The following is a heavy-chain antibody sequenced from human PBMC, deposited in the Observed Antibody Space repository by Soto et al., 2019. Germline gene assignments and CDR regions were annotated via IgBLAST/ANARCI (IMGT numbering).Heavy chain of an antibody. J-gene: IGHJ4*02. V-gene: IGHV4-59*01. CDR2: IYYSGST. CDR3: ARAGGWYYFDY. Sequence: SETLSLTCSFSGVSISSYYLSWIRQPPGKGLEWIGYIYYSGSTNYNPSLKSRVTISVDTSKNQFSLKLSSVTAADTAVYYCARAGGWYYFDYWGQGTPVTVSS. CDR1: GVSISSYY. D-gene: IGHD6-19*01.